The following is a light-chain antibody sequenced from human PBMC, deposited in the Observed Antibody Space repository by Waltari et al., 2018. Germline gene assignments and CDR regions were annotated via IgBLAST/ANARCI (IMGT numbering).Light chain of an antibody. CDR3: SSSSTTGTLVL. CDR1: SSDVGGNNF. Sequence: QSALTQPASLSGHPGQSITISCTGSSSDVGGNNFLSCYQQHPGKPPKLIIYDYTDRPSGVSDRFSGSMSANTASLTISGLLADDEALYFCSSSSTTGTLVLFGGGTKLTVL. V-gene: IGLV2-14*03. CDR2: DYT. J-gene: IGLJ2*01.